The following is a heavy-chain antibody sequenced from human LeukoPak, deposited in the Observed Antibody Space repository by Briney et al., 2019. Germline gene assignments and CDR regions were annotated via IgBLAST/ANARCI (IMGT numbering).Heavy chain of an antibody. CDR1: GYTLTELS. V-gene: IGHV1-24*01. D-gene: IGHD6-19*01. CDR2: FDPEDGET. Sequence: GASVKVSCKVSGYTLTELSMHWVRQAPGKGLEWMGGFDPEDGETIYAQKFQGRVTMTEDTSTDTAYMELSSLRSEDTAVYYCATDGYSSGYAAFDYWGQGTLVTVSS. CDR3: ATDGYSSGYAAFDY. J-gene: IGHJ4*02.